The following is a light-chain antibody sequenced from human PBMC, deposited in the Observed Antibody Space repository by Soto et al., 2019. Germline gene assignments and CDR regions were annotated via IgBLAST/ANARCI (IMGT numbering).Light chain of an antibody. CDR1: QGISNY. V-gene: IGKV1-9*01. CDR3: QQLNSYPLT. Sequence: DIQLTQSPSFLSASVADRVTITCRASQGISNYLAWYQQKPGKAPKLLIYAASTLQRGVSSRFSGSGSGTEFALTISSLQPEDFATFCCQQLNSYPLTFGGGTKVEIK. CDR2: AAS. J-gene: IGKJ4*01.